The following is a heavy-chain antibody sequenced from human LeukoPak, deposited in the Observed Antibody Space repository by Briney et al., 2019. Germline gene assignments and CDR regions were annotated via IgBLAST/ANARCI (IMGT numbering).Heavy chain of an antibody. CDR1: GGSFSGYY. Sequence: SETLSLTCAVYGGSFSGYYWSWIRQPPGKGLEWIGEINHSGSTNYSPSLKSRVTISVGTSKNQFSLKLSSVTAADTAVYYCARGKYYYGSGSYYYDYYGMDVWGQGTTVTVSS. D-gene: IGHD3-10*01. J-gene: IGHJ6*02. CDR3: ARGKYYYGSGSYYYDYYGMDV. CDR2: INHSGST. V-gene: IGHV4-34*01.